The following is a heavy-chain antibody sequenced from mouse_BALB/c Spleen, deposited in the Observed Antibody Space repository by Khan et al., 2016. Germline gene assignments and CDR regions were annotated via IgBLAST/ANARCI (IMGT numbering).Heavy chain of an antibody. CDR1: GYTFTDYY. Sequence: QVQLQQSGTELPRPGASVKLSCKASGYTFTDYYVNWVKQRTGQGIEWIGENFPGSGSTYYNEKFKGKATLTADTSSSTAYMQLSSLTTEDSAVYLCPRSYYGYFAVSNWGHGTTVTVSS. CDR2: NFPGSGST. CDR3: PRSYYGYFAVSN. D-gene: IGHD1-2*01. V-gene: IGHV1-77*01. J-gene: IGHJ4*01.